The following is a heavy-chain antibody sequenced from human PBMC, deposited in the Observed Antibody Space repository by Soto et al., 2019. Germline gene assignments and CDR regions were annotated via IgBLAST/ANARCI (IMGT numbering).Heavy chain of an antibody. CDR1: GGSFSCYY. D-gene: IGHD3-22*01. J-gene: IGHJ6*02. CDR2: INHSGST. Sequence: SGTLSLTCAVYGGSFSCYYWSWIRQPPGKGLEWIGEINHSGSTNYNPSLKSRVTISVDTSKNQFSLKLSSVTAADTAVYYCARVSYDXSGYYYVEHPQGGLDGMDVWGQGTTVTVYS. V-gene: IGHV4-34*01. CDR3: ARVSYDXSGYYYVEHPQGGLDGMDV.